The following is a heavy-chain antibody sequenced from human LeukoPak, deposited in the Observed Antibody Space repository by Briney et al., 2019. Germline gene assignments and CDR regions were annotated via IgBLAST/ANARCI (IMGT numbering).Heavy chain of an antibody. D-gene: IGHD3-16*02. CDR2: IYYSGST. V-gene: IGHV4-39*01. CDR1: GGSISSSSYY. CDR3: ARAVSPRIAYYYYYMDV. Sequence: PSETLSLTCTVSGGSISSSSYYWGWIRQPPGKGLEWIGSIYYSGSTYYNPSLKSRVTISVDTSKNQFSLKLSSVTAADTAVYYCARAVSPRIAYYYYYMDVWGKGTTVTVSS. J-gene: IGHJ6*03.